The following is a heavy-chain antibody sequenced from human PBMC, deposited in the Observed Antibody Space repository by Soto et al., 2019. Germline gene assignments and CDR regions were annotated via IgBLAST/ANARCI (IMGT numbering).Heavy chain of an antibody. J-gene: IGHJ4*02. CDR3: ARGGQITIFGVVTTHFDY. CDR2: IWYDGSNK. CDR1: GFPFSSYG. D-gene: IGHD3-3*01. Sequence: GGSLRLSCAASGFPFSSYGMHWVRQAPGKGLEWVAVIWYDGSNKYYADSVKGRFTISRDNSKNTLYLQMNSLRAEDTAVYYCARGGQITIFGVVTTHFDYWGQGTLVTVSS. V-gene: IGHV3-33*01.